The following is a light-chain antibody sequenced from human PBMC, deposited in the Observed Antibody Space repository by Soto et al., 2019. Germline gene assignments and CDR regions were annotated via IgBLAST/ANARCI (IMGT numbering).Light chain of an antibody. V-gene: IGKV3-15*01. J-gene: IGKJ4*01. Sequence: EIVMMQSPGTLSVSPGERATLSCRASQSVYSNLAWYQHKLGQAPRLLIYGASTRATGGPARFSGSGSGTEFTLTISSLQSEDFALYYCQQYHSWPLTFGGGTKVDIK. CDR3: QQYHSWPLT. CDR2: GAS. CDR1: QSVYSN.